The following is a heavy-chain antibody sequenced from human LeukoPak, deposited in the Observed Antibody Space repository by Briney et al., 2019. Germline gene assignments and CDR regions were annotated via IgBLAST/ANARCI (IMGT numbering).Heavy chain of an antibody. V-gene: IGHV4-61*02. J-gene: IGHJ5*02. Sequence: SETLSLTCTVSGGSISSGSYYWSWIRQPAGKGLEWIGRIYTSGSTNYNPSLKSRVTISVDTSKNQFSLKLSSVTAADTAVYYCARAPRKAWFDPWGQGTLVTVSS. CDR3: ARAPRKAWFDP. D-gene: IGHD1-14*01. CDR1: GGSISSGSYY. CDR2: IYTSGST.